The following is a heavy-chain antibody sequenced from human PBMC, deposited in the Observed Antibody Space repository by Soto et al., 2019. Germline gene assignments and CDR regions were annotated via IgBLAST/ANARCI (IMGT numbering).Heavy chain of an antibody. J-gene: IGHJ4*02. CDR1: GYFFTSHY. D-gene: IGHD3-10*01. CDR3: AREITYGGGSFSLGL. Sequence: ASVKVSCKTSGYFFTSHYIHWVRLAPGRGLEWMGRIDPNNGDTNSPQKFQGRVTMTSDTSISTAYMEMSGLRSDDTALYYCAREITYGGGSFSLGLWGQGTLVTVSS. V-gene: IGHV1-2*06. CDR2: IDPNNGDT.